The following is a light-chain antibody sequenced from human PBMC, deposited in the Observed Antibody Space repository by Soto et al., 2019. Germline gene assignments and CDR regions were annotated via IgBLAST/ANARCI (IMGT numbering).Light chain of an antibody. V-gene: IGLV1-36*01. J-gene: IGLJ2*01. CDR3: SAWDDSLNGVV. Sequence: QSVLTQPPSISEAPRQRVTISCSGSRSNIGNNAVNWYQHLPGEAPKLLIYYDDLLPSGVSDRFSGSKSGTSASLAISGLQSEDEADYYCSAWDDSLNGVVFGGGTKVTVL. CDR2: YDD. CDR1: RSNIGNNA.